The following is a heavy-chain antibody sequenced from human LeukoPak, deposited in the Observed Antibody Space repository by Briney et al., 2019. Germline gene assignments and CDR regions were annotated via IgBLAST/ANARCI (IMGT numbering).Heavy chain of an antibody. CDR3: ARTTEGYAGGPGYSYYYYMDV. CDR2: IHYSGST. CDR1: GGSISSSSYY. V-gene: IGHV4-61*01. J-gene: IGHJ6*03. Sequence: SETLSLTCTVSGGSISSSSYYWSWIRQPPGKGLEWIGYIHYSGSTHYNPSLKSRVTISVDTSKNQVSLKLRSVTAADTAVYYCARTTEGYAGGPGYSYYYYMDVWGKGTTVTISS. D-gene: IGHD5-12*01.